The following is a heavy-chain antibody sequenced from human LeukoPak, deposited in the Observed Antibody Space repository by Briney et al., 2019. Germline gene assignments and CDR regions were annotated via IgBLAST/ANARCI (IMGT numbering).Heavy chain of an antibody. CDR2: ISSNGGST. D-gene: IGHD5-18*01. J-gene: IGHJ4*02. CDR1: GFTFSSYA. V-gene: IGHV3-64D*09. CDR3: VKRDGTAMVYGAFGY. Sequence: GGSLRLSCSASGFTFSSYAMHWVRQAPGKGLEYVSAISSNGGSTYYADSVKGRFTISRDNSKNTLYLQMSSLRAEDTAVYYCVKRDGTAMVYGAFGYWGQGTLVTVSS.